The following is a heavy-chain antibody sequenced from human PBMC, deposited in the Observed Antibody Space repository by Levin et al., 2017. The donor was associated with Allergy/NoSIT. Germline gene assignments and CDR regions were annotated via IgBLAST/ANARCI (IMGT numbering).Heavy chain of an antibody. J-gene: IGHJ4*02. CDR3: ARIRATRREREIDY. CDR2: IYYSGST. D-gene: IGHD6-6*01. Sequence: SETLSLTCTVSGGSISNYYWSWIRQPPGKGLEWIGYIYYSGSTNYNPSLKSRVTISVDTSKNQFSLKLSSVTAADTAVYYCARIRATRREREIDYWGQGTLVTVSS. V-gene: IGHV4-59*01. CDR1: GGSISNYY.